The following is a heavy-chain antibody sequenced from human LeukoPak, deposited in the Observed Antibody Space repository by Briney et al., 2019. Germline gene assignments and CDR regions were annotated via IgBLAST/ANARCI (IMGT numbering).Heavy chain of an antibody. J-gene: IGHJ6*02. CDR3: VGSPTCYTTDV. CDR1: GLTFRNHA. CDR2: ISHDGGND. Sequence: GGSVSHLCAASGLTFRNHAIHWLRQAPGKGLAWVTVISHDGGNDYYRDSVKGRFTISRDNSRDTVFLQMNSLRPGDTAVYYCVGSPTCYTTDVWGEGTPVTVSS. V-gene: IGHV3-30-3*01. D-gene: IGHD2-2*02.